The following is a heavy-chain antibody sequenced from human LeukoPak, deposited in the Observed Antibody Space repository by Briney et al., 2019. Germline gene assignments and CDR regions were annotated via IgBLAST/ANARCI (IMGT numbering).Heavy chain of an antibody. J-gene: IGHJ4*02. CDR2: IYSGGST. CDR3: ARVAHYNSSGIGNY. CDR1: GFTVSSNY. V-gene: IGHV3-53*01. Sequence: GGSLRLSCAASGFTVSSNYMSWVRQAPGRGLEWVSVIYSGGSTYYADSVKGRFTISRDNSKNTLYLQMNSLRAEDTAVYYCARVAHYNSSGIGNYWGQGTLVTVSS. D-gene: IGHD3-22*01.